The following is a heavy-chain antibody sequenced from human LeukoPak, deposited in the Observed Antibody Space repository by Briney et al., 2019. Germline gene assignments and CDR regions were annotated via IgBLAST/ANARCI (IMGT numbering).Heavy chain of an antibody. CDR1: GYTFTNYG. Sequence: ASVKVSCKASGYTFTNYGVSWVRQARGQGLEWMGGIIPIFGTANYAQKFQGRVTITADESTSTAYMELSSLRSEDTAVYYCARATPYGGVDYWGQGTLVTVSS. J-gene: IGHJ4*02. CDR2: IIPIFGTA. CDR3: ARATPYGGVDY. D-gene: IGHD4-17*01. V-gene: IGHV1-69*13.